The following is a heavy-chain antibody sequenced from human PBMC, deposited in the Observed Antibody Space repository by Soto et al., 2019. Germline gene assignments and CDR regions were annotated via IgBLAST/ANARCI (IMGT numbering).Heavy chain of an antibody. CDR1: GGTFSSYA. J-gene: IGHJ6*02. CDR2: IIPIFGTA. D-gene: IGHD3-9*01. CDR3: ASFGILNGYYKWHYDHGIDV. V-gene: IGHV1-69*13. Sequence: SVKVSCKASGGTFSSYAISWVRQAPGQGLEWMGGIIPIFGTANYAQKFQGRVTITADESTSTAYRELSSLRSEDTAVYYCASFGILNGYYKWHYDHGIDVRGQGPT.